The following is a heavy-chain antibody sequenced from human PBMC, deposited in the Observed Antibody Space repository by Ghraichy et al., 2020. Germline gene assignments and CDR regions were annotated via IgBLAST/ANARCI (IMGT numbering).Heavy chain of an antibody. V-gene: IGHV3-23*01. D-gene: IGHD3-16*01. J-gene: IGHJ3*02. CDR2: IRDSGGKT. CDR1: GFTFSNFV. CDR3: AKDRFGSVADAFDI. Sequence: GSLRLSCAASGFTFSNFVMTWVRQAPGKGLEWVSAIRDSGGKTDYADSVRGRFTISRDNSKNTLYLQMNSLRAEDTAVYYCAKDRFGSVADAFDIWGQGTMVTVSS.